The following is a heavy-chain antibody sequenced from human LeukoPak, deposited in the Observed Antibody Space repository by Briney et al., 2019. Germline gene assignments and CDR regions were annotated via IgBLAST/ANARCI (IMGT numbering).Heavy chain of an antibody. CDR3: ARGPWGYYESKRDAFDI. Sequence: KPSETLSLTCAVYGGSFSGYYWSWIRQPPGKGLEWIGEINHSGGPNYNPSLKSRVTISADTSKNQFSLKLSSVTAADTAVYYCARGPWGYYESKRDAFDIWGQGTMVTVSS. CDR2: INHSGGP. J-gene: IGHJ3*02. CDR1: GGSFSGYY. D-gene: IGHD3-22*01. V-gene: IGHV4-34*01.